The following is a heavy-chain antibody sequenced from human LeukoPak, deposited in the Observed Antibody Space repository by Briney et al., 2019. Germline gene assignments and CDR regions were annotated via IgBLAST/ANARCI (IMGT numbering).Heavy chain of an antibody. D-gene: IGHD1-26*01. CDR1: GFTFSSYA. CDR2: ISGSGGST. V-gene: IGHV3-23*01. CDR3: AKSQDGGRLFHFDY. Sequence: GSLRLSCAASGFTFSSYAMSWVRQAPGKGLEWVSVISGSGGSTYSADSVKGRFTISRDNSKNTLYLQMNSLRAEDTAVYFCAKSQDGGRLFHFDYWGQGTLVTVSS. J-gene: IGHJ4*02.